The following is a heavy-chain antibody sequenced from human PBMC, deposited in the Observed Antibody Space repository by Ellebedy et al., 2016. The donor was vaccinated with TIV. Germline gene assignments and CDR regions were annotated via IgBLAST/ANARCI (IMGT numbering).Heavy chain of an antibody. Sequence: GESLKISCAASGFTFSSYAMSWVRQAPGKGLEWVSAISGSGGSTYYADSVKGRFTISRDNSKNTLYLQMNSLRAEDTAVYYCAKVKWLRSPGADYWGQGTLVTVSS. J-gene: IGHJ4*02. V-gene: IGHV3-23*01. CDR1: GFTFSSYA. D-gene: IGHD5-12*01. CDR3: AKVKWLRSPGADY. CDR2: ISGSGGST.